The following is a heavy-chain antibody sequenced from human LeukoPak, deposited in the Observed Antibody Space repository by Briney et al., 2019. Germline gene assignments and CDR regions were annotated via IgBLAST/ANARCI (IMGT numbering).Heavy chain of an antibody. J-gene: IGHJ5*02. CDR2: IYPGDSDT. CDR3: ARRSPPYYYDSSGNNWFDP. Sequence: GESLKISCKGSGYSFTSYWIGWVRQMPGKGLEWMGIIYPGDSDTRYSPSFQGQVTISADKSISTAYLQWSSLKASDTAMYYCARRSPPYYYDSSGNNWFDPWGQGTLVTVSS. CDR1: GYSFTSYW. V-gene: IGHV5-51*01. D-gene: IGHD3-22*01.